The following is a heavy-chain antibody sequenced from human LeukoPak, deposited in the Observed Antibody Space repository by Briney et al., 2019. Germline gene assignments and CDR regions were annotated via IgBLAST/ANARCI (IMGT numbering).Heavy chain of an antibody. CDR3: ARARRLYSSSWFGD. J-gene: IGHJ4*02. V-gene: IGHV3-7*01. D-gene: IGHD6-13*01. CDR1: GFTFSSYW. CDR2: IKQDGSEK. Sequence: GGSLRLSCAASGFTFSSYWMSWLRQAPGKGLEWVANIKQDGSEKYYVDSVKGRFTISRDNAKSSLYLQMNSLRAEDTAVYYCARARRLYSSSWFGDWGQGTLVTVSS.